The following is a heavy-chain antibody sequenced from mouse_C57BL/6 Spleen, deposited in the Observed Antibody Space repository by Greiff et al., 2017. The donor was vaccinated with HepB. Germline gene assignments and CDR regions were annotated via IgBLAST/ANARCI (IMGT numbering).Heavy chain of an antibody. Sequence: EVMLVESGAELVKPGASVKLSCTASGFNIKDYYMHWVKQRTEQGLEWIGRIDPEDGETKYAPKFQGKATITADTSSNTAYLQLSSLTSEDTAVYYGAKLGDYDDGTPYWGQGTTLTVSS. J-gene: IGHJ2*01. D-gene: IGHD2-4*01. V-gene: IGHV14-2*01. CDR2: IDPEDGET. CDR3: AKLGDYDDGTPY. CDR1: GFNIKDYY.